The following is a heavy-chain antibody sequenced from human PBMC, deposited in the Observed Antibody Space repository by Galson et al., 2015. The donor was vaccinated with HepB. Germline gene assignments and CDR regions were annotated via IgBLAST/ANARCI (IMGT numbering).Heavy chain of an antibody. J-gene: IGHJ4*02. CDR2: IYYSGYT. Sequence: TLSLTCTVSGGSIRNGAHFWSWIRQTPGGGLEWIGNIYYSGYTNYNPSLKIRLTISVDTSKNQFSLNLNSVTAADTAVYYCAREISTLFDFWGQGALVTVSS. CDR3: AREISTLFDF. V-gene: IGHV4-30-4*08. CDR1: GGSIRNGAHF.